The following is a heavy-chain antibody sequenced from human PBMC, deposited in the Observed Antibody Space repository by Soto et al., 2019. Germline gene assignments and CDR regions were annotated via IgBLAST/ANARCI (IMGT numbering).Heavy chain of an antibody. V-gene: IGHV5-51*01. CDR1: GYSFTSYW. J-gene: IGHJ6*02. CDR3: ARHSEFYDILTGYYIGYYYYGMDV. D-gene: IGHD3-9*01. Sequence: PGESLKISCKGSGYSFTSYWIGWVRQMPGKGLEWMGIIYPGDSDTRYSPSFQGQVTISADKSISTAYLQWSSLKASDTAMYYCARHSEFYDILTGYYIGYYYYGMDVWGQGTRSPSP. CDR2: IYPGDSDT.